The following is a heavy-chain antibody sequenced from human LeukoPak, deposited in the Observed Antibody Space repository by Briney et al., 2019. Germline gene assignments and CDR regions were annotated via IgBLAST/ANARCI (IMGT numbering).Heavy chain of an antibody. V-gene: IGHV3-23*01. CDR2: VTGSGTST. CDR3: AREGRSHYAYWYFDL. CDR1: GFTFSYYG. J-gene: IGHJ2*01. Sequence: SGGSLRLSCAASGFTFSYYGMNWVRQAPGKGLEWVSGVTGSGTSTYYADSVRGRFTISRDNAKNSLYLQMNSLRAEDTALYYCAREGRSHYAYWYFDLWGRGTLVTVSS. D-gene: IGHD3-16*01.